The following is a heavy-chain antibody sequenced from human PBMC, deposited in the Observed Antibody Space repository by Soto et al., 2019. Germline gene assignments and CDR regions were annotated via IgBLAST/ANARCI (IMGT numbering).Heavy chain of an antibody. CDR3: AKLWGRSSTSCYDY. Sequence: GGSLRLSCAASGFTFSSYAMGWVRQAPGKGLEWVSAISGSGGSTYYADSVKGRFTISRDNSKNTLYLQMNSLRAEDTAVYYCAKLWGRSSTSCYDYWGQGTLVTVS. CDR1: GFTFSSYA. V-gene: IGHV3-23*01. D-gene: IGHD2-2*01. CDR2: ISGSGGST. J-gene: IGHJ4*02.